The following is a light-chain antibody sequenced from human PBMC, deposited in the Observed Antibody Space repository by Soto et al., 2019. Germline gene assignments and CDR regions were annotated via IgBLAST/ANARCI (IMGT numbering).Light chain of an antibody. Sequence: QSVLTQPPSVSGAPGQRVTISCTGTSSNIGAGYDVYWYQQLPGTAPKLLIYGNSNRPSGVPDRFSDSKSGTSASLAITGLQAEDEADYYCQSYDSSLSGLWVFGGGTKLTVL. CDR3: QSYDSSLSGLWV. CDR1: SSNIGAGYD. CDR2: GNS. V-gene: IGLV1-40*01. J-gene: IGLJ3*02.